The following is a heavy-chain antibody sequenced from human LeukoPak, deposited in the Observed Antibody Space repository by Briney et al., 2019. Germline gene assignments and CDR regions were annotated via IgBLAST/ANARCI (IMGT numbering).Heavy chain of an antibody. CDR2: ISSNGGST. D-gene: IGHD5-24*01. CDR3: VYYWVPTIVDPHDIDY. V-gene: IGHV3-64D*09. Sequence: GGSLRLSCSGSGFTFSSNAMNWVRQAPGKRLEYVSGISSNGGSTYYADSVKDRFTISRDNSKNTLCLQMSSLRPEDTAVYHCVYYWVPTIVDPHDIDYWGQGTLVTVSS. CDR1: GFTFSSNA. J-gene: IGHJ4*02.